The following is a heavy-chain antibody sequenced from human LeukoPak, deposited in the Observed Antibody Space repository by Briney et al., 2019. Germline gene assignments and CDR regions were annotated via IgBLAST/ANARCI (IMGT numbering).Heavy chain of an antibody. CDR1: GFTFSSYW. D-gene: IGHD2-15*01. Sequence: GGSLRLSCAASGFTFSSYWIHWVRQAPGKGLVWVSRINSDGSSTSYADSVKGRFTISRDNAKNTLYLQMNSLRAEDTAVYFCASGRYNSGGYFFDYWGQATLVTVSP. CDR2: INSDGSST. J-gene: IGHJ4*02. CDR3: ASGRYNSGGYFFDY. V-gene: IGHV3-74*01.